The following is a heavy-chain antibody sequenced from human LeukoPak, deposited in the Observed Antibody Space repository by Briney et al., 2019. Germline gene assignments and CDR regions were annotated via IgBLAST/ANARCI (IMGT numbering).Heavy chain of an antibody. D-gene: IGHD2-21*01. V-gene: IGHV1-69*05. J-gene: IGHJ5*02. CDR2: IIPIFGTA. CDR1: GGTFSSYA. CDR3: ARVVVTKTSNWFDP. Sequence: ASVKVSCKASGGTFSSYAISWVRQAPGQGLEWMGGIIPIFGTANYAQKFQGRVTITTDESTSTAYMELSSLRSEDTAVYYCARVVVTKTSNWFDPWGQGTLVTVPS.